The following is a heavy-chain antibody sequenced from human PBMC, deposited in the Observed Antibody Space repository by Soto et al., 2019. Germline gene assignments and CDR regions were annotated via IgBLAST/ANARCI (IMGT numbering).Heavy chain of an antibody. J-gene: IGHJ4*02. CDR3: ARAESNYYDSSGYRFDY. D-gene: IGHD3-22*01. Sequence: ASVKVSCKASGGTFSTYTLIWVRQAPGQGLEWMGGIIPIFGTANYAQKFQGRVTITADESTSTAYMELSSLRSEDTAVYYCARAESNYYDSSGYRFDYWGQGTLVTVSS. CDR1: GGTFSTYT. V-gene: IGHV1-69*13. CDR2: IIPIFGTA.